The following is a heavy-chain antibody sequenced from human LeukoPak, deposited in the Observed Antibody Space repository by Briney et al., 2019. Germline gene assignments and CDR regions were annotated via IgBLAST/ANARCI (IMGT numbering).Heavy chain of an antibody. Sequence: ASVKVSCKASGYTFTSYGISWVRQAPGQGLEWVGWISAYNGNTNYAQKLQGRVTMTTDTSTSTAYMELRSLRSDDTAVYYCARDLARYSGSPYYFDYWGQGTLVTVSS. CDR2: ISAYNGNT. D-gene: IGHD1-26*01. CDR1: GYTFTSYG. V-gene: IGHV1-18*01. CDR3: ARDLARYSGSPYYFDY. J-gene: IGHJ4*02.